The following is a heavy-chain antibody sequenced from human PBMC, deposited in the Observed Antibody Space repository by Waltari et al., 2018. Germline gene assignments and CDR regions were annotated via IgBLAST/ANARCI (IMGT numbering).Heavy chain of an antibody. D-gene: IGHD6-19*01. CDR2: MKSDGTDI. CDR1: FSFGSGYW. J-gene: IGHJ5*02. V-gene: IGHV3-74*01. CDR3: ARDLSSGQGWLDP. Sequence: FSFGSGYWMHWVRQAPGKGLEWVSRMKSDGTDIKYADSVQGRITISRDNAKNTLYLQIDSLRVEDTAMYYCARDLSSGQGWLDPWGQGTLVTVSS.